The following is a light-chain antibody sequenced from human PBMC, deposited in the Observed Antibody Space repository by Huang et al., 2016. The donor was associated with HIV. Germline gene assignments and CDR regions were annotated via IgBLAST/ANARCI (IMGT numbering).Light chain of an antibody. Sequence: DIRMTQSPSSLSASVGDRVTITCQASQNIDNYLNGYQQKPGKAPKLLIYDASNLEVGVPSRFNGSGSGTDFTFTINSLQPEDVATYYCQHYENLPITFGQGTRLEIK. CDR3: QHYENLPIT. CDR2: DAS. CDR1: QNIDNY. J-gene: IGKJ5*01. V-gene: IGKV1-33*01.